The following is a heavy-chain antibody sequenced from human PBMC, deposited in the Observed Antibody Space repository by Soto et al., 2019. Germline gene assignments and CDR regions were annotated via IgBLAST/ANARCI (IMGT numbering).Heavy chain of an antibody. CDR1: GFTFSSYG. CDR2: IWYDGSNK. CDR3: ARYYDILTGYPDY. J-gene: IGHJ4*02. V-gene: IGHV3-33*01. D-gene: IGHD3-9*01. Sequence: GGSLRLSCAASGFTFSSYGMHWVRQAPGKGLEWVAVIWYDGSNKYYADSVKGRFTLSRDNSKNTLYLQMNSLRAEDTAVYYCARYYDILTGYPDYWGQGTLVTVSS.